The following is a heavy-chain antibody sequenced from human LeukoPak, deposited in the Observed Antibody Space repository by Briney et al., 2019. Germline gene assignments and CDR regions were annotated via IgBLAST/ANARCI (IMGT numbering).Heavy chain of an antibody. CDR1: GFTVSSNY. CDR2: IYSGGST. Sequence: GGSLRLSCAASGFTVSSNYMSWVRQAPGKGLEWVSVIYSGGSTYYADSLKGRFTVSRDNSKNTLYLQMNSLRAEDTAVYYCASTLLRFLEIYAFDIWGQVTMVTVSS. CDR3: ASTLLRFLEIYAFDI. V-gene: IGHV3-53*01. D-gene: IGHD3-3*01. J-gene: IGHJ3*02.